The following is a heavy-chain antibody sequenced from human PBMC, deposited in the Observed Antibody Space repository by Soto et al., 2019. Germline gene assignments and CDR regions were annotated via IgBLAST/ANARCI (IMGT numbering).Heavy chain of an antibody. V-gene: IGHV4-59*01. CDR2: IYYSGST. CDR3: ARAYYDFWSGYSIYYYYYYMDV. CDR1: GGSISSYY. D-gene: IGHD3-3*01. J-gene: IGHJ6*03. Sequence: PSETLSLTCTVSGGSISSYYWSWIRQPPGKGLEWIGYIYYSGSTNYNPSLKSRVTISVDTSKNQFSLKLSSVTAADTAVYYCARAYYDFWSGYSIYYYYYYMDVWGKGTTVTVSS.